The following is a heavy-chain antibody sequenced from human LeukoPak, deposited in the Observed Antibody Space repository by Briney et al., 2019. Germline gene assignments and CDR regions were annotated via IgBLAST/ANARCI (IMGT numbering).Heavy chain of an antibody. CDR2: INPSGGSP. J-gene: IGHJ4*02. CDR1: GYTFTTYY. CDR3: ARDREAFDY. Sequence: ASVKVSCKASGYTFTTYYIHWVRQAPGQGLEWQGIINPSGGSPTYAQKFQGRVTMTRDTSTSTVHMELSGLRSEDTAVYYCARDREAFDYWGQGTLVTVSS. V-gene: IGHV1-46*01.